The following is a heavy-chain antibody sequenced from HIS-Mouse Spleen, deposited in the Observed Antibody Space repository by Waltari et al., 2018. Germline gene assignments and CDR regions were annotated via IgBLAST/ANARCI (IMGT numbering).Heavy chain of an antibody. CDR1: GYTFTGYY. D-gene: IGHD2-15*01. CDR2: INPNSGGT. J-gene: IGHJ3*02. CDR3: ARGYCSGGSCHDAFDI. Sequence: QVQLVQSVAEVKKPGASVKVSCKASGYTFTGYYMHWVRQAPGQGLEWMGWINPNSGGTNYAQKFQGRVTMTRDTSISTAYMELSRLRSDDTAVYYWARGYCSGGSCHDAFDIWGQGTMVTVSS. V-gene: IGHV1-2*02.